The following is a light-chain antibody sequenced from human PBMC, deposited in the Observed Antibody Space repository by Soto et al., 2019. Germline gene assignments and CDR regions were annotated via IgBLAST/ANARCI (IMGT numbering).Light chain of an antibody. Sequence: EIVLTQSPGTLSLSPGDRVTLSCRASQSVSSNYLAWYQQKPGQAPRLLIYATSARATGIPDRFSGSGSGTDLTLPIRRLVPENFPMYYCQQDGDFISPRYSFAQGTRREI. J-gene: IGKJ2*03. V-gene: IGKV3-20*01. CDR1: QSVSSNY. CDR2: ATS. CDR3: QQDGDFISPRYS.